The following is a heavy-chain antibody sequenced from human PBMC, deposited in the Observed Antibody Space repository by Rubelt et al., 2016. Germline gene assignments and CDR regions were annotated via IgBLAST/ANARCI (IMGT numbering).Heavy chain of an antibody. CDR1: GFTFSSYE. CDR2: ISSSGSTI. D-gene: IGHD5-12*01. V-gene: IGHV3-48*03. CDR3: ARSDIVATITDY. Sequence: EVQLVESGGGLVQPGGSLRLSCAASGFTFSSYEMNWVRQAPGKGLEWVSSISSSGSTIYYADSVKGRFTSSRDNAKNSLYLQMNGLRAEDTAVYYCARSDIVATITDYWGQGTLVTVSS. J-gene: IGHJ4*02.